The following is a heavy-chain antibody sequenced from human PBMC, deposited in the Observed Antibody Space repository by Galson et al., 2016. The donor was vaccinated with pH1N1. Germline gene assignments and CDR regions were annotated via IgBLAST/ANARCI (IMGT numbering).Heavy chain of an antibody. Sequence: SLRLSCAASGFTFNNYAMFWVRQAPGKGLEWVSSISGSGISTCYADSVKGRFTISRDNSKNTLYLQMNSLRAEDTALYYCAKDRNRIVALQGYFDSWGQGSLVTVSS. J-gene: IGHJ4*02. CDR3: AKDRNRIVALQGYFDS. D-gene: IGHD6-13*01. CDR1: GFTFNNYA. CDR2: ISGSGIST. V-gene: IGHV3-23*01.